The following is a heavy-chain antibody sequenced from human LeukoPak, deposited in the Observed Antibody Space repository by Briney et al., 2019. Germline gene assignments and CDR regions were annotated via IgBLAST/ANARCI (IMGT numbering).Heavy chain of an antibody. CDR1: GYTFTGYY. J-gene: IGHJ3*02. CDR2: INPNSGGT. CDR3: ARVGETGENAFDI. V-gene: IGHV1-2*02. Sequence: ASVKVSCKASGYTFTGYYMHWVRQAPGQGLEWMGWINPNSGGTNYAQKFQGRVTMTRDTSISTAYMELGRLRSDDTAVYYCARVGETGENAFDIWGQGTMVTVSS. D-gene: IGHD7-27*01.